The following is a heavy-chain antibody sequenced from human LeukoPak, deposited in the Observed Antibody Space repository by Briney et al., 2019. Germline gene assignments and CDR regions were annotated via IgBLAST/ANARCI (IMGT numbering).Heavy chain of an antibody. Sequence: GGSLRLSCAASGFTFSSSAMSWVRQAPGKGLEWVSTISGSDSSTHYADSVKGRFTISRDNSKNTLYLQMNSLRADDTAVYYCAKSGYNRFDYWGQGTLVTISS. CDR1: GFTFSSSA. D-gene: IGHD5-24*01. CDR2: ISGSDSST. V-gene: IGHV3-23*01. CDR3: AKSGYNRFDY. J-gene: IGHJ4*02.